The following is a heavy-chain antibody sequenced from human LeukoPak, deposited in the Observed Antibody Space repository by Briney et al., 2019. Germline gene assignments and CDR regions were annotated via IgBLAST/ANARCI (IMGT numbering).Heavy chain of an antibody. CDR3: AKNPYEYYFVH. Sequence: ASVKVSCKTSGYSFTGYYMHWVRQAPGQGLEWMGSINPSSSDTNYAQKFQGRVTMTRDTSISTAYMELSRLTSDDTAVYYCAKNPYEYYFVHWGQGTLVTVSS. CDR1: GYSFTGYY. CDR2: INPSSSDT. D-gene: IGHD5-12*01. V-gene: IGHV1-2*02. J-gene: IGHJ4*02.